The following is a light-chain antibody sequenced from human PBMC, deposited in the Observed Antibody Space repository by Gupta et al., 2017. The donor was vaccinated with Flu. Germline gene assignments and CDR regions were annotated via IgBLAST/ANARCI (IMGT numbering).Light chain of an antibody. CDR3: SSYTSNTTPV. V-gene: IGLV2-14*01. J-gene: IGLJ3*02. Sequence: QSALTQPASVSGSPGQSITISCTGTSNDVGGYSYVSWYQQRPGKAPKLMIYEVTNRPSGVSNRFSGSKSDNTASLTISGLQAEDEADYYCSSYTSNTTPVFGGGTELTVL. CDR1: SNDVGGYSY. CDR2: EVT.